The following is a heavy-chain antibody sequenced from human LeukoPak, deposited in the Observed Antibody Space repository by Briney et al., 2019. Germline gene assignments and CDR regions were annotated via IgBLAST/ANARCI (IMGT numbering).Heavy chain of an antibody. CDR1: GFTFSSYA. J-gene: IGHJ4*02. CDR2: ISGSGGST. CDR3: AKESGIGVALLDY. V-gene: IGHV3-23*01. Sequence: PGGSLRLSCAAFGFTFSSYAVSWVRQAPGKGLEWVSAISGSGGSTYYADSVKGRFTISRDNSKNTLYLQMNSLRAEDTAVYYCAKESGIGVALLDYWGQGTLVTVSS. D-gene: IGHD6-19*01.